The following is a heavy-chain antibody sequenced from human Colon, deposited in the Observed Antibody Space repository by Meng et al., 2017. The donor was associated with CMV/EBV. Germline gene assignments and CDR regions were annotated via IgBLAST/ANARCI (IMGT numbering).Heavy chain of an antibody. Sequence: ASVKVSCKASGYTFSSYEINWVRQATGQGLEWMGWMNPSSGHTGYAQKFQGRVTMTRDTSKSTAYMELSSLRSEDTAVYYCARLFNNYHYAMDVWGQGTTVTVSS. CDR2: MNPSSGHT. CDR3: ARLFNNYHYAMDV. J-gene: IGHJ6*02. V-gene: IGHV1-8*01. CDR1: GYTFSSYE.